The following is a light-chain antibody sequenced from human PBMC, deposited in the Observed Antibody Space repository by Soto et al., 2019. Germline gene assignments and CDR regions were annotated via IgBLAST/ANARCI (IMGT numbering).Light chain of an antibody. CDR3: AAWDDSLNGWV. CDR2: SND. V-gene: IGLV1-44*01. Sequence: QSVLTQPPSASGTPGQRVPISCSGSSSNIGTNTVNWYQQLPGTAPKLIIYSNDQRPSGVPDRFSGSKSGTSASLAISGLQSEDEADYYCAAWDDSLNGWVFGGGTKLTVL. J-gene: IGLJ3*02. CDR1: SSNIGTNT.